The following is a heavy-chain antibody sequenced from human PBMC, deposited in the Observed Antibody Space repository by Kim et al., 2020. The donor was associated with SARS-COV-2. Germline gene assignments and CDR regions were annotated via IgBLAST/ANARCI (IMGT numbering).Heavy chain of an antibody. D-gene: IGHD5-18*01. CDR1: GGSFSGYY. V-gene: IGHV4-34*01. CDR3: ARYSYGYSSY. Sequence: SETLSLTCAVYGGSFSGYYWSWIRQPPGKGLEWIGEINHSGSTNYNPSLKSRVTISVDTSKNQFSLKLSSVTAADTAVYYCARYSYGYSSYWGQGTLVT. CDR2: INHSGST. J-gene: IGHJ4*02.